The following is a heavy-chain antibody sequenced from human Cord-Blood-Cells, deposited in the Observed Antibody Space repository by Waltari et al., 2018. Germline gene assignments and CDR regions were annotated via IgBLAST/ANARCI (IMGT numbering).Heavy chain of an antibody. Sequence: QVQLQQWGAGLLKPSETLSLTCAVYGGSFSGYYWSWIRQPPGKGLEWIGEINHSGSTNYTPSLKSRVTISVDTSKNQFSLKLSSVTAADTTVYYCAGRVAPYYFDYWGQGTLVTVSS. V-gene: IGHV4-34*01. CDR2: INHSGST. J-gene: IGHJ4*02. CDR1: GGSFSGYY. CDR3: AGRVAPYYFDY. D-gene: IGHD2-2*01.